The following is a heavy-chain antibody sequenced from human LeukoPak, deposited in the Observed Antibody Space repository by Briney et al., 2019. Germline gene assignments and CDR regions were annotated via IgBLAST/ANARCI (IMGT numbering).Heavy chain of an antibody. CDR1: GFTVSTNS. Sequence: QPGGSLRLSCTVSGFTVSTNSMSWVRQAPGKGLEWVSFIYSDNTHYSDSVKGRFTISRDNSKNTLYLQMNSLRAEDTAVYYCARVLLRTVIRNDAFDIWGQGTMVTVSS. CDR3: ARVLLRTVIRNDAFDI. CDR2: IYSDNT. V-gene: IGHV3-66*01. J-gene: IGHJ3*02. D-gene: IGHD3-22*01.